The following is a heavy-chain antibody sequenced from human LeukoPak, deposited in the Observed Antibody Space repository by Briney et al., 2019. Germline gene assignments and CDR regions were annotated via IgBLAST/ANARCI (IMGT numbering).Heavy chain of an antibody. CDR2: ISSSSYI. D-gene: IGHD3-10*01. CDR3: ASDPRRGSGRIPDY. Sequence: GGSLRLSCAASGFTFSSYSMNWVRQAPGKGLEWVSSISSSSYIYYADSVKGRFTISRDNAKNSLYLQMNSLRAEDTAVYYCASDPRRGSGRIPDYWGQGTLVTVSS. CDR1: GFTFSSYS. V-gene: IGHV3-21*01. J-gene: IGHJ4*02.